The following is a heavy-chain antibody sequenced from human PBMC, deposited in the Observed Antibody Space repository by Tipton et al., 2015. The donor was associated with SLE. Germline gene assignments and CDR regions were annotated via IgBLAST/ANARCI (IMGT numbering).Heavy chain of an antibody. V-gene: IGHV4-39*07. CDR2: ISYSGNT. CDR1: GGAISSRSYY. D-gene: IGHD3-3*01. J-gene: IGHJ4*02. CDR3: ARDGRLLGELVDY. Sequence: TLSLTCIVSGGAISSRSYYWGWIRQPPGKGLEWIGSISYSGNTYYNPSLKSRVTISLDTSKNQFSLQVSSVTAADTAVYYCARDGRLLGELVDYWGQGTLVTVSS.